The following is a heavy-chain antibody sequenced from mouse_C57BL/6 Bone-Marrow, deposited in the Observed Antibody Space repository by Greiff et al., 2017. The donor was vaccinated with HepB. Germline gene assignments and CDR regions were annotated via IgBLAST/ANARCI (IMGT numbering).Heavy chain of an antibody. CDR3: ARSYYAFAY. J-gene: IGHJ3*01. Sequence: EVQLVESGPELVKPGDSVKISCKASGYSFTGYFMNWVMQSHGKSLEWIGRINPYNGDTFYNQKFKGKATLTVDKSSSTAHMELRSLTSEDSAVYYCARSYYAFAYWGQGTLVTVSA. CDR1: GYSFTGYF. D-gene: IGHD1-1*01. CDR2: INPYNGDT. V-gene: IGHV1-20*01.